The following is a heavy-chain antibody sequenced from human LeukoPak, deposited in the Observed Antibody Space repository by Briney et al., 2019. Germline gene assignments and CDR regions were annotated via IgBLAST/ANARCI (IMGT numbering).Heavy chain of an antibody. CDR3: ARFAPTVTIDY. CDR1: GGSFSGYY. V-gene: IGHV4-34*01. J-gene: IGHJ4*02. CDR2: INHSGST. D-gene: IGHD4-17*01. Sequence: SETRSLTCAVYGGSFSGYYWSWIRQPPGKGLEWIGEINHSGSTNYNPSLKSRVTISVDTSKNQFSLKLSSVTAADTAVYYCARFAPTVTIDYWGQGTLVTVSS.